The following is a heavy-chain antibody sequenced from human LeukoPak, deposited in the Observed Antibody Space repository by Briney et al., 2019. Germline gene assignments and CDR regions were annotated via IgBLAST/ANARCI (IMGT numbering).Heavy chain of an antibody. CDR2: IYYSGST. J-gene: IGHJ6*03. Sequence: PSETLSLTCTVSGGSISSYYWSWIRQPPGKGLEWIGYIYYSGSTNYNPSLKSRVTISVETSKNQFSLKLSSVTAADTAVYYCARVSSSGWTSYYYYYYYMDVWGKGTTVTVSS. CDR3: ARVSSSGWTSYYYYYYYMDV. CDR1: GGSISSYY. D-gene: IGHD6-19*01. V-gene: IGHV4-59*01.